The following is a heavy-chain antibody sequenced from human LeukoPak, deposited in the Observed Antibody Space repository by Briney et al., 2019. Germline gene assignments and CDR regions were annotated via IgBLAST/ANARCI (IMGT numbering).Heavy chain of an antibody. CDR2: MNPNSGNT. CDR1: VYTFTSYD. Sequence: ASVKVSRKASVYTFTSYDINWVRQATGQGLEWMGWMNPNSGNTGYAQKFQGRVTMTRNTSISTAYMELSSLRSEDTAVYYCASALRGCSGGSCYSTALYYFDYWGQGTLVTVSS. D-gene: IGHD2-15*01. V-gene: IGHV1-8*01. J-gene: IGHJ4*02. CDR3: ASALRGCSGGSCYSTALYYFDY.